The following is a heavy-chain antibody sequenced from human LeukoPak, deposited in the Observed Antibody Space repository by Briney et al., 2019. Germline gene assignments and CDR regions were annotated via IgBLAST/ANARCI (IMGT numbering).Heavy chain of an antibody. J-gene: IGHJ3*02. D-gene: IGHD1-26*01. Sequence: GSLRLSCAASGFRFSDYYMSWIRQPPGKGLEWIGSIYYGGTTFYNPSLKSRLTISADTSKTQFSLKLSSVTAADTAVYYCARRVILHTLDIWGQGIMVTVSS. CDR3: ARRVILHTLDI. CDR2: IYYGGTT. V-gene: IGHV4-39*01. CDR1: GFRFSDYY.